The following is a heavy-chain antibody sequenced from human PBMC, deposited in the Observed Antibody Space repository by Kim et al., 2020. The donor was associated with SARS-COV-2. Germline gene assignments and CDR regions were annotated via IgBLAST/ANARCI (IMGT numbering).Heavy chain of an antibody. D-gene: IGHD6-13*01. CDR1: GFLFKNYA. CDR3: AKAPPEGTSTVGTRNPQSIDC. J-gene: IGHJ4*02. Sequence: GGSLRLSCAASGFLFKNYAMNWVRQAPGKGLEWVSGVSGSGSSTYYADSVKGRFTISRDNSKNTLYLQMNSLRDEDTAVYYCAKAPPEGTSTVGTRNPQSIDCWGQGTLVTVSS. V-gene: IGHV3-23*01. CDR2: VSGSGSST.